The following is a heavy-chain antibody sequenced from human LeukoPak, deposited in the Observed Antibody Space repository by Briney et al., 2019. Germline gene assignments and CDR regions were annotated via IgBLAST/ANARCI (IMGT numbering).Heavy chain of an antibody. J-gene: IGHJ1*01. CDR1: GYTFTSYG. Sequence: ASVKVSCKASGYTFTSYGTSWVRQAPGQGLEWMGWISAYNGNTNYAQKLQGRVTMTTDTSTSTAYMELRSLRSDDTAVYYCARDFEVVPAVDHGSFQHWGQGTLVTVSS. CDR3: ARDFEVVPAVDHGSFQH. CDR2: ISAYNGNT. D-gene: IGHD2-2*01. V-gene: IGHV1-18*01.